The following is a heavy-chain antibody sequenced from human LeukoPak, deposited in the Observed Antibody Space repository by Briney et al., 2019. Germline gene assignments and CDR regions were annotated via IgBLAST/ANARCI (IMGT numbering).Heavy chain of an antibody. CDR1: GFTFGSYG. Sequence: GGSLGLSCAASGFTFGSYGMSWVRQAPGKGLEWVSSVSGSGVGTYYADSVKGRFTISRDNSKNTLYLQMNSLRAEDTAVYYCAKEGAASQYYYMDVWGKGTTVTISS. D-gene: IGHD2-15*01. V-gene: IGHV3-23*01. CDR2: VSGSGVGT. CDR3: AKEGAASQYYYMDV. J-gene: IGHJ6*03.